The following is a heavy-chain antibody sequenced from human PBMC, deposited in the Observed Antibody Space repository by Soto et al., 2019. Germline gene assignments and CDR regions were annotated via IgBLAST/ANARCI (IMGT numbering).Heavy chain of an antibody. CDR3: AITSITLIVVVILYAFAT. Sequence: RQLPGKGLEWIGEINHSGSTNYNPSLKSRVTISVVTSKNQFSLKLSSVTAADTAVYYCAITSITLIVVVILYAFATLFQCPMVT. V-gene: IGHV4-34*01. J-gene: IGHJ3*02. D-gene: IGHD3-22*01. CDR2: INHSGST.